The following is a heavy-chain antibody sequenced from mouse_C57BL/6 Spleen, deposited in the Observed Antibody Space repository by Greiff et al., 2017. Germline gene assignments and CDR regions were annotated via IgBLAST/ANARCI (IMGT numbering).Heavy chain of an antibody. V-gene: IGHV1-52*01. J-gene: IGHJ2*01. Sequence: QVQLKQSGAELVRPGSSVKLSCKASGYTFTSYWMHWVKQRPIQGLEWIGNIDPSDSETHYNQKFKDKATLTVDKSSSTAYMQLSSLTSEDSAVYYCAREGGDWYFDYWGQGTTLTVSS. CDR3: AREGGDWYFDY. CDR1: GYTFTSYW. CDR2: IDPSDSET. D-gene: IGHD3-3*01.